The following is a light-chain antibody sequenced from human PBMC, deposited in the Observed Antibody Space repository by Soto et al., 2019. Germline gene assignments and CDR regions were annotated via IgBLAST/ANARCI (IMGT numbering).Light chain of an antibody. CDR2: TTS. CDR3: QHSNSLPLT. Sequence: DIQMTQSPSSVSASVGDRVTITCRASQGINNWLAWYQQKPGEPPKLLIYTTSNLQSGAPSRFSGSGSGTDFSLTRTSLQPEEFATYYCQHSNSLPLTVGGGTKVESK. CDR1: QGINNW. J-gene: IGKJ4*01. V-gene: IGKV1D-12*01.